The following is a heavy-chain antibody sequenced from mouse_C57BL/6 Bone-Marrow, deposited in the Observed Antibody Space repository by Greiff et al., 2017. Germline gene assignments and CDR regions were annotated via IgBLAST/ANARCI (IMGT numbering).Heavy chain of an antibody. CDR2: IYPGSGGT. CDR1: GYTFTGHI. D-gene: IGHD2-3*01. Sequence: QLQQSGAELASPGASVTMSCKASGYTFTGHIMNWVKQRPGQGLEWIGRIYPGSGGTNYNQKFKGKATLTVDRSSSTAYMVLNSLTSEDSAVDYCGGDGYPFAYWGPGTLVTVSA. J-gene: IGHJ3*01. V-gene: IGHV1-11*01. CDR3: GGDGYPFAY.